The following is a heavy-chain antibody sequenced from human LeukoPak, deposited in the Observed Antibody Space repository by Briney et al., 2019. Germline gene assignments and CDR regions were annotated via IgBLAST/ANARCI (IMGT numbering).Heavy chain of an antibody. Sequence: SETHSLTCTVSRGSLSSNSYYWGWIRQPPGKGLECIGSMYYSGSTYYNPSLESRVTISVDTSKNHSSLNLTSLTPADTAGYLCARSSGWYRSFDIWGQGTMVTVSS. J-gene: IGHJ3*02. CDR2: MYYSGST. V-gene: IGHV4-39*02. CDR3: ARSSGWYRSFDI. D-gene: IGHD6-19*01. CDR1: RGSLSSNSYY.